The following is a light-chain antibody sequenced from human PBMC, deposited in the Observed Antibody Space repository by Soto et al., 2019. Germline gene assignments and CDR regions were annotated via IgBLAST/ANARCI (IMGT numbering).Light chain of an antibody. V-gene: IGKV3-20*01. J-gene: IGKJ3*01. CDR2: GAS. CDR3: QQYGSSPR. Sequence: EIVLTQSPGTLSLSPGERATLSCRASQSVSSSYLAWYQQKPGQAPRLLIYGASSRATGIPDRFSGSGSGTDFTLTISRLEPEDFAVYYCQQYGSSPRFGPVTKVDIK. CDR1: QSVSSSY.